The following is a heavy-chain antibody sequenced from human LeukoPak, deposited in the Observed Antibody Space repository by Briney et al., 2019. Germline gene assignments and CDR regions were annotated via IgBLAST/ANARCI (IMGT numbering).Heavy chain of an antibody. J-gene: IGHJ4*02. Sequence: GGSLRLSCAASGFTFSSYGMHWVRQAPGKGLEWVAFIRYDGSNKYYADSVKGRFTISRDNAKNSLYLQMNSLRAEDTALYYCAKDIGEWLVEGFDYWGQGTLVTVSS. CDR1: GFTFSSYG. CDR3: AKDIGEWLVEGFDY. D-gene: IGHD6-19*01. CDR2: IRYDGSNK. V-gene: IGHV3-30*02.